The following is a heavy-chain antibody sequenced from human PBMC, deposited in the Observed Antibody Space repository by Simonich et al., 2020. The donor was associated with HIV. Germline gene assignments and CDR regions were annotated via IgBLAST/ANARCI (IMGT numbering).Heavy chain of an antibody. V-gene: IGHV4-34*01. Sequence: QVNLQQWGAGLLKPSETLSLTCAVYGGSFSGYYWRWIRQPPGKGLEWIGEIDPSEGTNYNPALKRRVTMSGDTAKKQFSLKLTSVTAADTAVYDCARRRGYALDYWGQGTLVTVSS. CDR1: GGSFSGYY. D-gene: IGHD5-12*01. CDR2: IDPSEGT. J-gene: IGHJ4*02. CDR3: ARRRGYALDY.